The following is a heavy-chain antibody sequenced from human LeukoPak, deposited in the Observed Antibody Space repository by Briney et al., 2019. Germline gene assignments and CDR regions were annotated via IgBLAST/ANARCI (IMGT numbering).Heavy chain of an antibody. CDR3: ARSEWELLGDY. CDR2: ISGSGGST. V-gene: IGHV3-23*01. Sequence: GGSLRLSCAASGFTFSSYAMSWVRQAPGKGLEWVSAISGSGGSTYYADSVKGRFTISRDNAKNTLYLQMNSLRAEDTAVYYCARSEWELLGDYWGQGTLVTVSS. D-gene: IGHD1-26*01. CDR1: GFTFSSYA. J-gene: IGHJ4*02.